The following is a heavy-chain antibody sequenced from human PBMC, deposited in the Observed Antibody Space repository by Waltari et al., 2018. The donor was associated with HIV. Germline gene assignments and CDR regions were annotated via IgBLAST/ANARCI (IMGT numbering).Heavy chain of an antibody. CDR2: IIPMSSEA. CDR1: GGSFSSHA. D-gene: IGHD4-17*01. J-gene: IGHJ4*02. CDR3: ARDKGGAYGANSA. V-gene: IGHV1-69*01. Sequence: QMQLEQSGAEVKKPGSSVKVSCKASGGSFSSHAISWVRQAPGQGLQWMGGIIPMSSEANYAQQFRDRVTISADDSTRTVYMELRSLRSDDTAMYYCARDKGGAYGANSAWGQGTLVTVSS.